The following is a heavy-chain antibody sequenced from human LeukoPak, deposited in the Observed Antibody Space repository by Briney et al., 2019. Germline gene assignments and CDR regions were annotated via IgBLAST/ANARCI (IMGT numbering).Heavy chain of an antibody. D-gene: IGHD2-15*01. V-gene: IGHV4-61*01. CDR1: GYSISSGYY. J-gene: IGHJ3*02. CDR2: IYYSGST. Sequence: PSETLSLTCAVSGYSISSGYYWSWIRQPPGKGLEWIGYIYYSGSTNYNPSLKSRVTISVDTSKNQFSLKLSSVTAADTAVYYCATSVKYCSGGSCYSEAFDIWGQGTMVTVSS. CDR3: ATSVKYCSGGSCYSEAFDI.